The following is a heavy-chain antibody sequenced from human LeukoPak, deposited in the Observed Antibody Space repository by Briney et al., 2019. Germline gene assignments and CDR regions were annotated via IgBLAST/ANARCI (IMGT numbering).Heavy chain of an antibody. V-gene: IGHV4-39*01. J-gene: IGHJ6*03. CDR2: IYYSGST. Sequence: SETLSLTCTVSGGSISSSSYYWGWIRQPPGKGLEWIGSIYYSGSTYYNPSLKSRVTISVDASKNQFSLKLSSVTAADTAVYYCARSGIAAGSYYYYYMDVWGKGTTVTISS. CDR1: GGSISSSSYY. CDR3: ARSGIAAGSYYYYYMDV. D-gene: IGHD6-13*01.